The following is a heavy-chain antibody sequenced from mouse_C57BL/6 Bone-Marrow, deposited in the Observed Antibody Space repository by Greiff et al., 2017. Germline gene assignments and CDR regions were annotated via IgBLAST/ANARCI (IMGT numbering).Heavy chain of an antibody. V-gene: IGHV1-15*01. J-gene: IGHJ4*01. D-gene: IGHD1-1*01. CDR2: IDPETGGT. CDR3: TRVTTTVVATNAMDY. CDR1: GYTFTDYE. Sequence: VKLQQSGAELVRPGASVTLSCKASGYTFTDYEMHWVKQTPVHGLEWIGAIDPETGGTAYNQKFKGKAILTADKSSSTAYMELRSLTSEDSAVYYCTRVTTTVVATNAMDYWGQGTSVTVSS.